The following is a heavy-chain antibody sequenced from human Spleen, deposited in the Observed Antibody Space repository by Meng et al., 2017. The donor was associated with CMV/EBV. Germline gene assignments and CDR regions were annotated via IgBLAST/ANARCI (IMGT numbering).Heavy chain of an antibody. Sequence: GGSLRLSCAASGFTFSSYAMSWVRQAPGKGLEWVSAISGSGGSTYYADSVKGRFTISRDNSKNTLYLQMNSLRAEDTAVYYCAKIRSAYYDFWSGYSVWDYYYGMDVWGQGTTVTVSS. CDR3: AKIRSAYYDFWSGYSVWDYYYGMDV. CDR2: ISGSGGST. D-gene: IGHD3-3*01. CDR1: GFTFSSYA. J-gene: IGHJ6*02. V-gene: IGHV3-23*01.